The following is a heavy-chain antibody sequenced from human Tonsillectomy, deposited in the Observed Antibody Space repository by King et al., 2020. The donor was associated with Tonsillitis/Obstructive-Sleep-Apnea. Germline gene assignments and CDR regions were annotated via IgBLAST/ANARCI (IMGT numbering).Heavy chain of an antibody. Sequence: ERQLVQSGAEVKKPGESLKISCKGSGYSFTNYWIAWVRQMPGKGLEWMGVIYPGDSTTSYSPSFQGQVTIYADKSISTAYLQWSSLKASDTAVYYCARHPTGFPNWFDPWGQGTLVTVSS. CDR1: GYSFTNYW. CDR3: ARHPTGFPNWFDP. V-gene: IGHV5-51*01. CDR2: IYPGDSTT. J-gene: IGHJ5*02. D-gene: IGHD3-10*01.